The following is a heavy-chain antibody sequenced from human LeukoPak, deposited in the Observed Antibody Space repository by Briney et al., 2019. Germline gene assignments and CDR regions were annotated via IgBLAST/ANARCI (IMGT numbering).Heavy chain of an antibody. CDR2: ICGGGGRT. CDR1: GFTFDDFA. CDR3: AKDIVRGVRGLPCLFSGFCDS. J-gene: IGHJ4*02. Sequence: PGGSLRLSCAASGFTFDDFAMHWVRPAPGKGLEWVALICGGGGRTFYVDSVRGRFIISRENTRNPLHLQMNSLTTEDTAFYYCAKDIVRGVRGLPCLFSGFCDSWGQGALVTVSS. V-gene: IGHV3-43*02. D-gene: IGHD3-10*02.